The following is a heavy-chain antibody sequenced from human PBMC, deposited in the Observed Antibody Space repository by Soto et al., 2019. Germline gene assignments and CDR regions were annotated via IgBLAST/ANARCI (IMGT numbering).Heavy chain of an antibody. V-gene: IGHV3-23*01. Sequence: PGGFLRLTSSASGFTFSSHSMSWVRQAPGKGLEWVSAISGSGGSTYYADSVKGRFTISRDNSKNTLYLQMNSLRAEDTAVYYCAKLNWGSYRYLHFDYWGQGTLVTVSS. CDR3: AKLNWGSYRYLHFDY. CDR2: ISGSGGST. D-gene: IGHD3-16*02. J-gene: IGHJ4*02. CDR1: GFTFSSHS.